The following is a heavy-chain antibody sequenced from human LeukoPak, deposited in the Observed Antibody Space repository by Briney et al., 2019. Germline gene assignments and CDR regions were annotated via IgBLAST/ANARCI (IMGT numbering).Heavy chain of an antibody. CDR2: IYYSGST. CDR1: GGSISSYY. CDR3: ARGRYSGYDPYYFDY. J-gene: IGHJ4*02. Sequence: SEPLSLTCTVSGGSISSYYWSWIRQPPAKGLEWIGCIYYSGSTNYNPSLKSRVTISVDTSKNQFSLKLSSVTAADTAVYYCARGRYSGYDPYYFDYWGQGTLVTVSS. D-gene: IGHD5-12*01. V-gene: IGHV4-59*01.